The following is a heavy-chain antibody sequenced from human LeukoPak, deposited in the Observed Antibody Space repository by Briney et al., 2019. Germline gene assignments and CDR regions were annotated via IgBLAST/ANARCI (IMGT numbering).Heavy chain of an antibody. CDR1: GGSISSYY. CDR2: IYYSGST. J-gene: IGHJ3*02. D-gene: IGHD5-24*01. CDR3: ARDTGWLQSSAFDI. Sequence: SETLSLTCTVSGGSISSYYWSWIRQPPGKGLEWIGYIYYSGSTNYNPSLKSRVTISVDTSKNQFSLKLSSVTAADTAVYYCARDTGWLQSSAFDIWGQGTMVTVSS. V-gene: IGHV4-59*01.